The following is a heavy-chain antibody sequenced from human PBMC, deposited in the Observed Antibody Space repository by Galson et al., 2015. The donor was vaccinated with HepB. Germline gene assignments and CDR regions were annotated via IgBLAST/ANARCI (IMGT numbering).Heavy chain of an antibody. V-gene: IGHV3-30-3*01. J-gene: IGHJ4*02. CDR3: ARGHTIFGVVTIPDY. CDR2: ISYDGSNK. D-gene: IGHD3-3*01. Sequence: SLRLSCAASGFTFSSYAMHWVRQAPGKGLEWVAVISYDGSNKYYADSVKGRFTISRDNSKNTLYLQMNSLRAEDTAVYYRARGHTIFGVVTIPDYWGQGTLVTVSS. CDR1: GFTFSSYA.